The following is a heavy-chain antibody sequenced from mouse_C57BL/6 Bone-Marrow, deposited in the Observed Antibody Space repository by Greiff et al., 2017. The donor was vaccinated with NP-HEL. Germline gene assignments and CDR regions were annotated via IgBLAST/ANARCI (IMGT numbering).Heavy chain of an antibody. J-gene: IGHJ2*01. CDR1: GFTFTDYY. V-gene: IGHV7-3*01. CDR2: IRNKANGYTT. D-gene: IGHD2-4*01. Sequence: DVHLVESGGGLVQPGGSLSLSCAASGFTFTDYYMSWVRQPPGKALEWLGFIRNKANGYTTEYNASVKGRFTISRDNSQSILYLQMNALRAEDSATYYCASSLYDYDGDFDYWGQGTTLTVSS. CDR3: ASSLYDYDGDFDY.